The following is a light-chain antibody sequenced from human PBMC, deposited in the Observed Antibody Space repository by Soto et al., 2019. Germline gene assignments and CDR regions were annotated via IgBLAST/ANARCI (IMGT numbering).Light chain of an antibody. V-gene: IGKV1-39*01. CDR3: QQSYSLLG. J-gene: IGKJ3*01. CDR2: GAS. CDR1: RGINTY. Sequence: DIPMTQSPSSLSASLGDRVTITCRASRGINTYLNWYQQKPGKAPNLLIYGASSLQSGVPLRFNGSGSGTDFTLTISSLCPEDFATYYCQQSYSLLGFGPGTKVDL.